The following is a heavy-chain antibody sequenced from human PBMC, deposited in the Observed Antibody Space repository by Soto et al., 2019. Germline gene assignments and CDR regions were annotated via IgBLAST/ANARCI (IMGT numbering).Heavy chain of an antibody. D-gene: IGHD3-10*01. J-gene: IGHJ4*02. Sequence: GGSLRLSCAASGFTFSTYSMNWVRQAPGKGLEWVSYISSSSTIFYTDSVKGRFTVSRDNAKNSLYLQMNSLKTEDTAVYYCTVWGSGNDFGAAWGQGILVTVSSGKPPSWGVPRLSCVASGYFFDYWGQGTPVTVSS. V-gene: IGHV3-48*01. CDR1: GFTFSTYS. CDR3: TVWGSGNDFGAAWGQGILVTVSSGKPPSWGVPRLSCVASGYFFDY. CDR2: ISSSSTI.